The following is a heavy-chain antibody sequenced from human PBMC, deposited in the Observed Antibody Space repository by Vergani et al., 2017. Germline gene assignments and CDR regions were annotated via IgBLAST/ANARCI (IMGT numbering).Heavy chain of an antibody. D-gene: IGHD3-10*01. J-gene: IGHJ4*02. CDR3: AKTPDFSGSALFDY. Sequence: EVQPVESGGGLVKPGGSLRLSCTTSGFTFSSAWMSWVRQAPGKGLEWVARIRPKTDGETTDYAAPVKGRFTISRDDSKNTLYLQMNSLRAEDTAVYYCAKTPDFSGSALFDYWGQGTLVTVSS. CDR2: IRPKTDGETT. CDR1: GFTFSSAW. V-gene: IGHV3-15*01.